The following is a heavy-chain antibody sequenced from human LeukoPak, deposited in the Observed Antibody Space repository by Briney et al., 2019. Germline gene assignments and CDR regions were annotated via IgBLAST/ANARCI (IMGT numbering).Heavy chain of an antibody. Sequence: KPSETLSLTCTVSGGSISSGSYYWSWIRQPAGKGLEWIGRIYTSGSTNYNPSLKSRVTISVDTSKNQFSLKLSSVTAADTAVYYCARGIVSWIQLWLSPYYYYYMDVWGKGTTVTVS. D-gene: IGHD5-18*01. CDR3: ARGIVSWIQLWLSPYYYYYMDV. V-gene: IGHV4-61*02. J-gene: IGHJ6*03. CDR1: GGSISSGSYY. CDR2: IYTSGST.